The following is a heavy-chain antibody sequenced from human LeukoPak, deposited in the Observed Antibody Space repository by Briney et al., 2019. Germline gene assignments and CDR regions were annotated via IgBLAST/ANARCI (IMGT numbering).Heavy chain of an antibody. Sequence: SETLSLTCSVSGGSISGYYWSWIRQPAGKGLEWIGRIYSSGSINYNPSLKSRVTMSVDTSKSQFSLKLSSVTAADTAVYYCARESLVASNYYMDVWGRGATVIVSS. D-gene: IGHD3-9*01. J-gene: IGHJ6*03. CDR2: IYSSGSI. CDR3: ARESLVASNYYMDV. V-gene: IGHV4-4*07. CDR1: GGSISGYY.